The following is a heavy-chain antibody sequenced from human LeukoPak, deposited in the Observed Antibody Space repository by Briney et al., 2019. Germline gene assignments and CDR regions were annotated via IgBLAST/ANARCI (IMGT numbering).Heavy chain of an antibody. D-gene: IGHD3-9*01. CDR3: ARGGYYDILTGYTD. CDR1: GESFSGYY. V-gene: IGHV4-34*01. J-gene: IGHJ4*02. CDR2: INHSGST. Sequence: NPSETLSLTCAVYGESFSGYYWSWIRQPPGKGLEWIGEINHSGSTNYNPSLKSRVTISVDTSKNQFSLKLSTVTASDTAVYYCARGGYYDILTGYTDWGQGTLVTVSS.